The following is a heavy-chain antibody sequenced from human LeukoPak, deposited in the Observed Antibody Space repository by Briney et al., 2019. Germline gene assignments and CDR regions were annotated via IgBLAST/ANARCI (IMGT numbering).Heavy chain of an antibody. CDR3: AREPLGGAFDI. Sequence: GGSLRLSCAASGFTFSSYTMNWVRQAPGKGLEWVSSISSSSSYIYYADSVKGRFTISRDNAKNSLYLQMNSLRAEDTAVYYCAREPLGGAFDIWGQGTMVTVSS. V-gene: IGHV3-21*01. J-gene: IGHJ3*02. CDR1: GFTFSSYT. CDR2: ISSSSSYI.